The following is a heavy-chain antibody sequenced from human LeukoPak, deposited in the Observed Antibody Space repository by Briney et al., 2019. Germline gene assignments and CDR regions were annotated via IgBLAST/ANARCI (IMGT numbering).Heavy chain of an antibody. D-gene: IGHD1-26*01. CDR2: IYSDGTT. Sequence: GGSLRVSCAVFGYTVNTNYMTWVRQAPGKGLEWVSEIYSDGTTYYTASVKGRFSISRDNSKNTVYLEMNSLRGEDTAIYYCKRDLREHGVFDIWGQGTMVTVSS. CDR1: GYTVNTNY. V-gene: IGHV3-53*01. CDR3: KRDLREHGVFDI. J-gene: IGHJ3*02.